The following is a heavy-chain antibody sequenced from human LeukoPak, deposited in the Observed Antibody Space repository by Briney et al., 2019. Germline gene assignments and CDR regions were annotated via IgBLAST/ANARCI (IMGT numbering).Heavy chain of an antibody. J-gene: IGHJ4*02. V-gene: IGHV1-69*06. CDR1: GGTFSSYA. Sequence: SVKVSCKASGGTFSSYAISWVRQAPGQGLEWMGGIIPIFGTANYAQKSQGRVTITADKSTSTAYMELSSLRSEDTAVYYCAIGKLEGATTFSPDRWGQGTLVTVSS. CDR3: AIGKLEGATTFSPDR. D-gene: IGHD1-26*01. CDR2: IIPIFGTA.